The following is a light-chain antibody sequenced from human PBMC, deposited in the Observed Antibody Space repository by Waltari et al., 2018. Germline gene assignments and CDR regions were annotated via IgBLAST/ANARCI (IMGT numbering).Light chain of an antibody. J-gene: IGKJ1*01. Sequence: DIVMTQSPDSLAVSLGERATINYKSSQSVLYSSNNKNYLAWYQQKPGQPPKLLIYWASTRESWVPDRFSGSGSGKDFTLTISSLQAEDVAVYYCQQYYRTPWTFGQGTKVEIK. CDR1: QSVLYSSNNKNY. CDR2: WAS. V-gene: IGKV4-1*01. CDR3: QQYYRTPWT.